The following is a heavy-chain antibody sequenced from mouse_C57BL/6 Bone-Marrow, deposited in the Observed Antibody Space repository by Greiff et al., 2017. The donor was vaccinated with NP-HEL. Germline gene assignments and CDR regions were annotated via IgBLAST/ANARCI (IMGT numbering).Heavy chain of an antibody. CDR1: GYTFTDYY. Sequence: QVQLKESGAELVRPGASVKLSCKASGYTFTDYYINWVKQRPGQGLEWIARIYPGSGNTYYNEKFKGKATLTAEKSSSTAYMQLSSLTSEDSAVYFCARLDDPYAMDYWGQGTSVTVSS. J-gene: IGHJ4*01. D-gene: IGHD2-3*01. V-gene: IGHV1-76*01. CDR3: ARLDDPYAMDY. CDR2: IYPGSGNT.